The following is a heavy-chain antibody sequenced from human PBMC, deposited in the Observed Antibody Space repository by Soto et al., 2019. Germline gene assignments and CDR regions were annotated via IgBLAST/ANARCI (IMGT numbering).Heavy chain of an antibody. V-gene: IGHV1-18*04. Sequence: ASVKVSCKASGYTFTSYGISRVRQAPGQGLEWMGGISAYNGNTKYAQKFQGRVTMTTDTSTTTAYMELRSLRSDDTAVCYCARKRSYYDSSGYEYWGQGTQVTVSS. CDR3: ARKRSYYDSSGYEY. J-gene: IGHJ4*02. D-gene: IGHD3-22*01. CDR2: ISAYNGNT. CDR1: GYTFTSYG.